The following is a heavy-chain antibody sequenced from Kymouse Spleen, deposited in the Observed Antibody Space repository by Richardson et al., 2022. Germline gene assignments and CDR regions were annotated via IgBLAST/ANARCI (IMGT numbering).Heavy chain of an antibody. J-gene: IGHJ3*02. CDR2: INHSGST. Sequence: QVQLQQWGAGLLKPSETLSLTCAVYGGSFSGYYWSWIRQPPGKGLEWIGEINHSGSTNYNPSLKSRVTISVDTSKNQFSLKLSSVTAADTAVYYCARDQLELRAFDIWGQGTMVTVSS. V-gene: IGHV4-34*01. CDR3: ARDQLELRAFDI. D-gene: IGHD1-7*01. CDR1: GGSFSGYY.